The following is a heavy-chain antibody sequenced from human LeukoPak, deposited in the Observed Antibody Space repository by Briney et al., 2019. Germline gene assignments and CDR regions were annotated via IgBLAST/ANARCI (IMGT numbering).Heavy chain of an antibody. CDR3: ARPYAFDI. J-gene: IGHJ3*02. CDR2: ISYDGSNK. CDR1: GFTFSSYA. Sequence: GGSLRLSCAASGFTFSSYAMHWVRQAPGKGLEWVAVISYDGSNKYYADSVKGRFTISRDNSKNTLYLQMNSLRAEDTAVYYCARPYAFDIWGQGTMVTVSS. V-gene: IGHV3-30-3*01.